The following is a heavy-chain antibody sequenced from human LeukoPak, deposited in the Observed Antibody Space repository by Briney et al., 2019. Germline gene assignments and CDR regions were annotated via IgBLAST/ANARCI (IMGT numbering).Heavy chain of an antibody. Sequence: PSQTLSLTCNVSGGSTSSGDFYWSWFRQSPGKGLEWIGHIFYSGSTNYSPSLASRVTISIDTSEKQFSLSLRSVTAADTAIYYCARSLGQLLGFDSWGPGTLVTVSS. V-gene: IGHV4-30-4*08. CDR3: ARSLGQLLGFDS. CDR2: IFYSGST. CDR1: GGSTSSGDFY. J-gene: IGHJ5*01. D-gene: IGHD3-10*01.